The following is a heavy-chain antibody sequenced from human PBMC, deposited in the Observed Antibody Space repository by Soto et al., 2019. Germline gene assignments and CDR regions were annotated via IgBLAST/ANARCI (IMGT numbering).Heavy chain of an antibody. CDR1: GGSISSGDYY. Sequence: PSETLSLTCTVSGGSISSGDYYWSWIRQPPGKGLEWIGYIYYSGSTYDNPSLKSRVTRSVDASKNRFSLKLSSVTAADTAVYYCARAPGFTRIVAHPFDPWGQGTLVTVSS. J-gene: IGHJ5*02. D-gene: IGHD3-22*01. V-gene: IGHV4-30-4*01. CDR3: ARAPGFTRIVAHPFDP. CDR2: IYYSGST.